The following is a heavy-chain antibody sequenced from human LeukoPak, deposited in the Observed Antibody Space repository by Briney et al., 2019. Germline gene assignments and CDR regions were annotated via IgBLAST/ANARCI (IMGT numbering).Heavy chain of an antibody. Sequence: GGSLRLSCAASGFTSSSYSMNWVRQAPGKGLEWVSYISSSSSTIYYADSVKGRFAISRDNAKNSLYLQMNSLRAEDTAVYYCARDRPPTVDWNYPFDYWGQGTLVTVSS. D-gene: IGHD1-7*01. V-gene: IGHV3-48*04. J-gene: IGHJ4*02. CDR3: ARDRPPTVDWNYPFDY. CDR1: GFTSSSYS. CDR2: ISSSSSTI.